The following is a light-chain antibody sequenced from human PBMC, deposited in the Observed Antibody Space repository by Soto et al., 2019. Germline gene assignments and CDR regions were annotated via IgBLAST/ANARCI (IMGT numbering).Light chain of an antibody. CDR2: DAS. Sequence: EIVLTQSPGTLSLSPGDIATLSCRASQIVSSTYLAWFQQKPGQAPRLLIYDASNRATGIPARFSGSGSGTDFTLTISSLEPEDFAVYYCQQRSNWPPITFGQGTRLEI. V-gene: IGKV3-11*01. CDR3: QQRSNWPPIT. CDR1: QIVSSTY. J-gene: IGKJ5*01.